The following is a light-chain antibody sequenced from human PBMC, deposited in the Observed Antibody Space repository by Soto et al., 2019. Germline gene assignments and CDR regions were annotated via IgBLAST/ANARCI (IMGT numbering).Light chain of an antibody. CDR1: SSDVGGYNH. CDR3: SSYISTSTRVV. V-gene: IGLV2-14*01. Sequence: QSALTQPASVSGSPGQSISISCTGSSSDVGGYNHVSWYQQHPGKAPKLLIYEVSNRPSGVSSRFSGSKSANTASLTISGLQAEDEADYYCSSYISTSTRVVFGGGTKVTVL. J-gene: IGLJ2*01. CDR2: EVS.